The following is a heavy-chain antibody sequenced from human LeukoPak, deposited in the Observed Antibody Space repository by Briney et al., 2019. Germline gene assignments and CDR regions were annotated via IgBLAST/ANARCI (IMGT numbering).Heavy chain of an antibody. Sequence: GGSLRLSCAASGFTFSGYSLTWVRQAPGKGLEWVSSISSSSSYIYYADSVKGRFTISRDNAKNSLYLQMNSLRAEDTAVYYCARVAHLVGATDYWGQGTLVTVSS. V-gene: IGHV3-21*01. J-gene: IGHJ4*02. D-gene: IGHD1-26*01. CDR1: GFTFSGYS. CDR2: ISSSSSYI. CDR3: ARVAHLVGATDY.